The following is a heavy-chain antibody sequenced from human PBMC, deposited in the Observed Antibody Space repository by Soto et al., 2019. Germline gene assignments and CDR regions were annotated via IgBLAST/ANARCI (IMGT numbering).Heavy chain of an antibody. Sequence: QITLKESGPTLVKPTQTLTLTCTFSGVSLTTSGVGVGWIRQPPGKALEWLALIYWDDDKRYSPSLKSRLPITKDTSKNPVFLTMTNMDPADTAPYFFAQRTTTVTSSLDHWGQGTLVTVSS. CDR2: IYWDDDK. D-gene: IGHD4-17*01. CDR3: AQRTTTVTSSLDH. V-gene: IGHV2-5*02. J-gene: IGHJ5*02. CDR1: GVSLTTSGVG.